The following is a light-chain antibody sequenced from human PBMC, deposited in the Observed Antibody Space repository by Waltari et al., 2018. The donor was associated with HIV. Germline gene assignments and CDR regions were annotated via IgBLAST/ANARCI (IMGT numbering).Light chain of an antibody. CDR3: QTWDTGIL. CDR2: LNSDGSH. J-gene: IGLJ2*01. V-gene: IGLV4-69*01. CDR1: SGHSSYA. Sequence: QLVLTQSPSASASLGASVKLTCTLSSGHSSYAIAWHQQQPEKGPRYLMKLNSDGSHRKGDGIPDRFSGSSSGAERYLTISSLQSEDEADYYCQTWDTGILFGGGTKLTVL.